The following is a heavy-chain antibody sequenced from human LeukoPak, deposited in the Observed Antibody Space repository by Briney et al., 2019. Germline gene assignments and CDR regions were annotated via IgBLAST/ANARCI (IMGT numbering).Heavy chain of an antibody. CDR2: ISWNSGSI. V-gene: IGHV3-9*01. CDR1: GFTFDDYA. CDR3: ANTPPGAVEHK. J-gene: IGHJ4*02. Sequence: GRSLRLSCAASGFTFDDYAMHWVRQAPGKGLEWVSGISWNSGSIGYADSVKGRFTISGDNAKNSLYLQMNSLRAEDTAVYYCANTPPGAVEHKWGQGTLVTVSS. D-gene: IGHD2-15*01.